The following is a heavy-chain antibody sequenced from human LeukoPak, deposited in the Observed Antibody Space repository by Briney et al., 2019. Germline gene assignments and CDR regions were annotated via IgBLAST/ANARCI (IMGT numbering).Heavy chain of an antibody. CDR2: INHGGST. Sequence: SETLSLTCAVYGGSSSGYYWSWLRQPPGKGLEWIGEINHGGSTIYNPSLKSRVTISVDTSKNQLSLRLNSVTAADTAVYYCVRDLSIAAAGGDYWGQGTLVTVSS. CDR1: GGSSSGYY. V-gene: IGHV4-34*01. J-gene: IGHJ4*02. D-gene: IGHD6-13*01. CDR3: VRDLSIAAAGGDY.